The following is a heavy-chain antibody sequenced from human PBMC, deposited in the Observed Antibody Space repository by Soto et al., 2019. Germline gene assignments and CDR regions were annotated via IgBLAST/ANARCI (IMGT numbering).Heavy chain of an antibody. J-gene: IGHJ3*02. V-gene: IGHV3-23*01. CDR2: ISYSGLST. CDR1: GFTFSSYA. CDR3: AKVPTGEMATVFQAFDI. D-gene: IGHD4-4*01. Sequence: GWSLRLSCAASGFTFSSYAMSWVRQAPGKGLEWVSSISYSGLSTYYAGSVKGRFTISRDNSWNTLYLQMNSLTAEDTAVYYCAKVPTGEMATVFQAFDIWGQGTMVTVSS.